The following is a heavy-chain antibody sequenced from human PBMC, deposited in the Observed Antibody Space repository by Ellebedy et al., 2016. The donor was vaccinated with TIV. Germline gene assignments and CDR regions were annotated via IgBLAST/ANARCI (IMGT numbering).Heavy chain of an antibody. CDR3: ARESHDYGDYGFDC. CDR2: ISYDGYNK. Sequence: PGGSLRLSCAASGFTFSSYAMHWVRQAPGKGLEWVAVISYDGYNKYYADSVKGRFTISRDNSKNTLYLQMNSLRAEDTAVYYCARESHDYGDYGFDCWGQGTLVTVSS. D-gene: IGHD4-17*01. J-gene: IGHJ4*02. CDR1: GFTFSSYA. V-gene: IGHV3-30-3*01.